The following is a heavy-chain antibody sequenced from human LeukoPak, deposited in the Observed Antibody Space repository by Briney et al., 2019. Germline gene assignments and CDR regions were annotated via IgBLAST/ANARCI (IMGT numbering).Heavy chain of an antibody. D-gene: IGHD3-10*01. CDR1: GFAFGNAW. CDR2: IKSKTDDGTT. J-gene: IGHJ4*02. V-gene: IGHV3-15*01. CDR3: TTEGLVRGVIIDFDY. Sequence: GGSLRLSCAASGFAFGNAWMSWVRQAPGKGLEWVGRIKSKTDDGTTDYAALVKGRFTISRDDSKNTLYPQMNSLKTEDTAVYYCTTEGLVRGVIIDFDYWGQGTLVTVSS.